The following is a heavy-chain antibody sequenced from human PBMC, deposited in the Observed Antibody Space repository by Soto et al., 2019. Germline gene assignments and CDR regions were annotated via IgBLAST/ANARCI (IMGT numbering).Heavy chain of an antibody. J-gene: IGHJ4*02. CDR3: ARSAYYYDRSGSWGY. D-gene: IGHD3-22*01. CDR1: GFTFSDYY. Sequence: QVQLVESGGGLVKPGGSLRLSCAASGFTFSDYYMSWIRQAPGKGLEWVSYISSSGSTIYYADSVKGRFTISRDNGNTPASLQRNSLRAEDTAVYDCARSAYYYDRSGSWGYWGQGTLVTVCS. V-gene: IGHV3-11*01. CDR2: ISSSGSTI.